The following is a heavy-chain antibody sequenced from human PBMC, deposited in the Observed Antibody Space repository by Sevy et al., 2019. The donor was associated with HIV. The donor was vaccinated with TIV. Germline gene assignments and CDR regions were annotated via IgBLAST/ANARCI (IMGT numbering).Heavy chain of an antibody. Sequence: ASVKVSCKVSGYTLTQFSMHWGRQAPGKGLEWMATFDPEDDETIYAQRLQGRVTMTEDTSTDTAYMELSSLRSDATAVYYCAVTKDYYDSSGYPFDYWGKGSLVTVSS. D-gene: IGHD3-22*01. CDR3: AVTKDYYDSSGYPFDY. J-gene: IGHJ4*02. CDR2: FDPEDDET. V-gene: IGHV1-24*01. CDR1: GYTLTQFS.